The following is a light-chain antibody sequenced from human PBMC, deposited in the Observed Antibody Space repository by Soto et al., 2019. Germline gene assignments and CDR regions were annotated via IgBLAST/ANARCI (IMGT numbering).Light chain of an antibody. CDR3: QQYNNWPRT. CDR2: GAS. J-gene: IGKJ4*01. CDR1: QSVSSN. Sequence: EIVMTQSPATLSVSPGERATLSCRASQSVSSNLAWYQQKPGQAPRLLIYGASTRATGIPARFSGSGSGTEFTRTISSLQSEDFAFYYCQQYNNWPRTFGGGTKVEIK. V-gene: IGKV3-15*01.